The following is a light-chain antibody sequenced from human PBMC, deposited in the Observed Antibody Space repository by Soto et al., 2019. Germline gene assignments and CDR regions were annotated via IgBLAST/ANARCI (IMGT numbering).Light chain of an antibody. CDR3: QHYNSYWT. V-gene: IGKV1-5*03. CDR2: KPA. Sequence: DIQMTQSPSTLSASVGDRVTITCRASQSISSWLAWYQQKPGKAPKLLIYKPARLESGVPSRFSGSGSGTDFTLTISRLQPDDVSTYYCQHYNSYWTFGKGTKVEIK. CDR1: QSISSW. J-gene: IGKJ1*01.